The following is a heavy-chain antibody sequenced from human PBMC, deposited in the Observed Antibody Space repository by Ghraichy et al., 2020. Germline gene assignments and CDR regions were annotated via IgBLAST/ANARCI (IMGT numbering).Heavy chain of an antibody. CDR1: GESFSGHS. D-gene: IGHD6-13*01. Sequence: SQTLSLTCAVYGESFSGHSWSWIRQPPGKELDWIGEINHGGSTNYNPSLKSRVTISVATSKNQFSLKLNSVTAADTAVYYCATGTAAAGIVSWGQGTLVTVSS. J-gene: IGHJ4*02. CDR2: INHGGST. CDR3: ATGTAAAGIVS. V-gene: IGHV4-34*01.